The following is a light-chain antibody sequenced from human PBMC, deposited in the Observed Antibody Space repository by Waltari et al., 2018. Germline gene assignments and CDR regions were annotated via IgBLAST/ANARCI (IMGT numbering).Light chain of an antibody. CDR1: SSDVCGYDY. CDR2: AFR. J-gene: IGLJ1*01. Sequence: QSALTQPRSVSGSPVQSVTISFTGTSSDVCGYDYVPWFQHHPGKAPKPIISAFRERPSGVPDRFSGSKSGNTASLTISGLQAEDEADYYCCSYAASSTYVFGTGTEVTVL. V-gene: IGLV2-11*01. CDR3: CSYAASSTYV.